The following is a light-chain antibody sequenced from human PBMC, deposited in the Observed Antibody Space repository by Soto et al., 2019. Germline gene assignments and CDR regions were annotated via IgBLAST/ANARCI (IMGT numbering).Light chain of an antibody. Sequence: EIVLTQSPDTLSLSPGDRATLSCRASQGVSNLLAWYQQRPGQAPRLLIYDASKRATGVPARFSGSGSGTDFTLTISSLEPEDFAVYYCQQRADWPPARTFGGGTKVDI. V-gene: IGKV3-11*01. J-gene: IGKJ4*01. CDR3: QQRADWPPART. CDR1: QGVSNL. CDR2: DAS.